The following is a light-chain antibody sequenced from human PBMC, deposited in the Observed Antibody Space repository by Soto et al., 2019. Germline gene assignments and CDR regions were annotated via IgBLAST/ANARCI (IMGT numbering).Light chain of an antibody. CDR1: QGISNY. Sequence: DIQMTQSPSSLSASVGDRVTITCRASQGISNYLAWYQQKPGKVPKLLIYAASTLQSWVPSRFSGSGSGTDFTLTISSLQPEDVATYYCQKYNSAPRGTFGQGTKVEIK. J-gene: IGKJ1*01. CDR2: AAS. V-gene: IGKV1-27*01. CDR3: QKYNSAPRGT.